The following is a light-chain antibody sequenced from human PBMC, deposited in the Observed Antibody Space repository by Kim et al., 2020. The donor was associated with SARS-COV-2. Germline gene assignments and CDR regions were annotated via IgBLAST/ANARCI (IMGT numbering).Light chain of an antibody. CDR2: GAA. CDR1: RTVRGY. Sequence: VSPGEGGTLSGRASRTVRGYLAWYQQIPGQAPRLLIYGAATRATGIPARFSVSGSETESTLTISSLQSEDFALYDCLQYYDWPLTFGGGTKVDIK. V-gene: IGKV3-15*01. J-gene: IGKJ4*01. CDR3: LQYYDWPLT.